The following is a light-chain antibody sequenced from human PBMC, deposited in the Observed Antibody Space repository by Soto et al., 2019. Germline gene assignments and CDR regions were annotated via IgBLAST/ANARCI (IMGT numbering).Light chain of an antibody. CDR3: SSYTFSSTRWV. Sequence: QSVLTQPASVSGSPGQSITISCTGTSSDVGGYNHVSWYQQCPGKAPKVMIYDVSNRPSGVSYRFSGSKSGNTASLTISGLQAEDEADYYCSSYTFSSTRWVFGGGTKLTVL. V-gene: IGLV2-14*01. CDR2: DVS. J-gene: IGLJ3*02. CDR1: SSDVGGYNH.